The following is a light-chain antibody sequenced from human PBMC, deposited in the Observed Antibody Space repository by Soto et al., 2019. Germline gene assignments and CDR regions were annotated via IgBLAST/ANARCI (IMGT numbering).Light chain of an antibody. CDR1: SSDIGDYNF. CDR3: SSYKYDNVIHFL. V-gene: IGLV2-14*01. Sequence: QSVLTQPASVSGSPGQSISISCTGTSSDIGDYNFVSWYQHHPGKPPKVIIYEVSNRPSGVSHRFAGSKSGNTASLTISGLQAEDEADYYCSSYKYDNVIHFLFGSGTKFTV. CDR2: EVS. J-gene: IGLJ1*01.